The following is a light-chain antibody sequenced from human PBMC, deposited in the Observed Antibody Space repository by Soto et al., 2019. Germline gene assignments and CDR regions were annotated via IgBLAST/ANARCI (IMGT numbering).Light chain of an antibody. J-gene: IGKJ3*01. CDR3: QHYNNWPPFT. Sequence: VMTQSPAALSVSPGERATLSCRASQSVSGKLAWYQQKPGQAPRLLIYDASTRATGIPARFSGSGSGTEFTLTISSLQSEDFAVYYCQHYNNWPPFTFGPGTKVDIK. CDR2: DAS. CDR1: QSVSGK. V-gene: IGKV3-15*01.